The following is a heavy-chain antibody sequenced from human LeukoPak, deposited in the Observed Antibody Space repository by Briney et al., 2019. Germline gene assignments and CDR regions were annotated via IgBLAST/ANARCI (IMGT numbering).Heavy chain of an antibody. J-gene: IGHJ4*02. CDR3: AKSIADFWSGFYPSYFDY. CDR2: ISGSGDST. CDR1: GFPFSSYA. Sequence: PGGSLRLSCAASGFPFSSYAMSWVRQAPGKGLEWVSGISGSGDSTYYADSVKGRFTISRDNSKHTLHLQMNSLRAEDTAVYYCAKSIADFWSGFYPSYFDYWGQGTLVTVSS. D-gene: IGHD3-3*01. V-gene: IGHV3-23*01.